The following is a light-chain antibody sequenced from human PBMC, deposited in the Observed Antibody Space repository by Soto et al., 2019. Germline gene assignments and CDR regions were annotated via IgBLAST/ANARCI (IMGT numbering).Light chain of an antibody. CDR2: GNS. J-gene: IGLJ2*01. CDR3: QSYDSSLSGYVV. Sequence: QSVLTQPPSVSGAPGQRVTISCTGSSSNIGAGYDVHWYQQLPGTAPKLLISGNSHRPSGVPDRFSVSKSGTSASLAITGLQAEDEADYYCQSYDSSLSGYVVFGGGTKLTVL. CDR1: SSNIGAGYD. V-gene: IGLV1-40*01.